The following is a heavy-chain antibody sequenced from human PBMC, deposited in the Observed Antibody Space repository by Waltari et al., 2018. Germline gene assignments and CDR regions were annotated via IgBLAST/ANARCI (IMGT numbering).Heavy chain of an antibody. J-gene: IGHJ6*02. CDR3: ARSVYADYSYYGMDV. CDR2: IYPGDSES. Sequence: DVQLVQSGAEVKKPGESLKISCKGSGYSFTSYWTGWVRQMPGKGLEWMGTIYPGDSESRYSPSFQGQVTISADKSISTAYLQWSSLKASDTAMYYCARSVYADYSYYGMDVWGQGTTVTVSS. V-gene: IGHV5-51*01. CDR1: GYSFTSYW. D-gene: IGHD2-8*01.